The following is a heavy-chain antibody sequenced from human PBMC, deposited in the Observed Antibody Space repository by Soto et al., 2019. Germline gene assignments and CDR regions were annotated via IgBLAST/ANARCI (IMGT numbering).Heavy chain of an antibody. J-gene: IGHJ6*02. Sequence: PSETLSLTCSVSGGSISSYYWTWIRQPPGKGLELIGYIYYGGSGNYHPSLRSRVSISVDTSKNLFSLNLSTVTAADTAVYYCARHPVGVGGLDVWGQGTSVTVSS. CDR2: IYYGGSG. CDR3: ARHPVGVGGLDV. V-gene: IGHV4-59*08. CDR1: GGSISSYY. D-gene: IGHD3-3*01.